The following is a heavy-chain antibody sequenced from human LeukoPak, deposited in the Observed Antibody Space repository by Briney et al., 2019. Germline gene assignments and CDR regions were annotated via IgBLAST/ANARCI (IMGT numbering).Heavy chain of an antibody. CDR2: INPNSGGT. Sequence: GASVKVSCKASGYTFTGYYMHWVRQAPGQGLEWMGWINPNSGGTNYAQKFQGRVTMTRDTSISTAYLQWSSLKASDTAMYYCARRPGSYYKGWFDPWGQGTLVTVSS. CDR3: ARRPGSYYKGWFDP. CDR1: GYTFTGYY. D-gene: IGHD3-10*01. J-gene: IGHJ5*02. V-gene: IGHV1-2*02.